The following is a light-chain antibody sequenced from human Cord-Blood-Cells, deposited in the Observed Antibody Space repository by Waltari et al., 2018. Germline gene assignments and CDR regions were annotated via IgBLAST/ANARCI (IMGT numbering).Light chain of an antibody. J-gene: IGLJ3*02. CDR3: CSYAGSSTWV. CDR2: EGS. CDR1: SRGVGGYNL. V-gene: IGLV2-23*01. Sequence: QSALTQPASVSGSPGQSITIPCTGTSRGVGGYNLVSWYQQHPGKAPKLMIYEGSKRPSGVSNRFSGSKSGNTASLTISGLQAEDEADYYCCSYAGSSTWVFGGGTKLTVL.